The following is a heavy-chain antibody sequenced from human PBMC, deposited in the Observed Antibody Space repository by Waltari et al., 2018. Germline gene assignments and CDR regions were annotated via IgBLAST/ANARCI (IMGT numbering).Heavy chain of an antibody. D-gene: IGHD2-8*01. Sequence: EVQLVESGGGLVTPGGSLTLSCAASGFSFRSSTMNWVRQAPGKGLEWVASTTGSRDLIYYADSVRGRVTISRDNAKNSLFLQVNSLRAEDTGIYYCARNGVGYEYYYMDVWGKGTAVTVSS. J-gene: IGHJ6*03. V-gene: IGHV3-21*02. CDR2: TTGSRDLI. CDR3: ARNGVGYEYYYMDV. CDR1: GFSFRSST.